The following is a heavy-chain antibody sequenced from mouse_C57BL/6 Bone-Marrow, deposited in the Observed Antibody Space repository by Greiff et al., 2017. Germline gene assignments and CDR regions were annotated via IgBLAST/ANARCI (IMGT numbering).Heavy chain of an antibody. CDR3: ARDDYYGSSPMDY. J-gene: IGHJ4*01. D-gene: IGHD1-1*01. CDR2: IHPNSGST. V-gene: IGHV1-64*01. CDR1: GYTFTSYW. Sequence: QVQLQQSGAELVKPGASVKLSCKASGYTFTSYWMHWVKQRPGQGLEWIGMIHPNSGSTNYNEKFKGKATLTVDKSSSTAYMQLSSLTSEDSAVYYCARDDYYGSSPMDYWGQGTSVTVSS.